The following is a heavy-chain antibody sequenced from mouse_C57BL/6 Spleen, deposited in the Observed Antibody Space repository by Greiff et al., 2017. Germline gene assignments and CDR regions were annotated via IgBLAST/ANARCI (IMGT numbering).Heavy chain of an antibody. CDR2: INYDGSST. CDR1: GFTFRDYY. V-gene: IGHV5-16*01. J-gene: IGHJ3*01. CDR3: ARDRDGGFAY. Sequence: EVQLVESEGGLVQPGSSMKLSCTASGFTFRDYYMAWVRQVPEKGLEWVANINYDGSSTYYLDSLKSRFIISRDNAKNILYLQRSSLKSEDTATYYCARDRDGGFAYWGQGTLVTVSA. D-gene: IGHD3-1*01.